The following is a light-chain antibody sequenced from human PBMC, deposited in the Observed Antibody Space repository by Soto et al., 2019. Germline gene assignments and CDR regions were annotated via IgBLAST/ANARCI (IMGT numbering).Light chain of an antibody. CDR1: QSISSAS. Sequence: EIVLTQSPGTLSLSPGERATLSCRASQSISSASLAWYQQKPGQAPRLLIYGASTRATGIPDRFSGSESGTDFTLTISRLEPEDFAVYYCQQYGNSPITFGQGTRLEIK. CDR3: QQYGNSPIT. V-gene: IGKV3-20*01. J-gene: IGKJ5*01. CDR2: GAS.